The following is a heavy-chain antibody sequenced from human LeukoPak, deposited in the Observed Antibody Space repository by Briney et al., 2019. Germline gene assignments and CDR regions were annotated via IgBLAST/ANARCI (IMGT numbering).Heavy chain of an antibody. Sequence: GGSLRLSCAASGFTFSSYAMSWVRQAPGKGLEWVSAISGSGGSTYYADSVKGRFTISRDNSKSTLYLQMNSLRAEDTAVYYCAKSDDFWSGYYVDYWGQGTLVTVSS. D-gene: IGHD3-3*01. V-gene: IGHV3-23*01. CDR1: GFTFSSYA. J-gene: IGHJ4*02. CDR3: AKSDDFWSGYYVDY. CDR2: ISGSGGST.